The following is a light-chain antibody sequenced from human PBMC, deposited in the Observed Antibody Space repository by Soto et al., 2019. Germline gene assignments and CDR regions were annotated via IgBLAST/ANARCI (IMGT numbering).Light chain of an antibody. CDR3: QQYNGYSTWT. Sequence: IQMTQSPSTLSASLLYRLTIACRASQSISRWLVWYQQKPGKAPKVLIWDASSLQRGVPSRFSGSGSGTEFTLTISSLQPDDFATYYCQQYNGYSTWTFGQGTKVDIK. J-gene: IGKJ1*01. CDR2: DAS. V-gene: IGKV1-5*01. CDR1: QSISRW.